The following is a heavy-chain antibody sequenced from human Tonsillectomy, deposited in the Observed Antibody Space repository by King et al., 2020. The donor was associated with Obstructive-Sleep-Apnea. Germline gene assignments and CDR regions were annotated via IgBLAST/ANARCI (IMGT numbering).Heavy chain of an antibody. CDR3: ARRSLRGYGMDV. V-gene: IGHV4-39*01. CDR2: IYYSGST. D-gene: IGHD5-24*01. J-gene: IGHJ6*02. CDR1: GGSISSSCYY. Sequence: LQLQESGPGLVKPSETLSLTCTVSGGSISSSCYYWGWIRQPPGKGLEWIGSIYYSGSTYYNPSLKSRVTISVDTSKNQFSLKLSSVTAADTAVYYCARRSLRGYGMDVWGQGTTVTVSS.